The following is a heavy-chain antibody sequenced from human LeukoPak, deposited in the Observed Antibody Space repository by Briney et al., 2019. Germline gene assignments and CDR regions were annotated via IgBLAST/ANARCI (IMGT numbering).Heavy chain of an antibody. D-gene: IGHD6-19*01. CDR1: GGSFSGYY. CDR3: ARRGRYSSGWYRGYYFDY. Sequence: SETLSLTCAVYGGSFSGYYWSWMRQPPGKGLEWIGEINHSGSTNYNPSLKSRVTISVDTSKNQFSLKLSSVTAADTAVYYCARRGRYSSGWYRGYYFDYWGQGTLVTVSS. V-gene: IGHV4-34*01. CDR2: INHSGST. J-gene: IGHJ4*02.